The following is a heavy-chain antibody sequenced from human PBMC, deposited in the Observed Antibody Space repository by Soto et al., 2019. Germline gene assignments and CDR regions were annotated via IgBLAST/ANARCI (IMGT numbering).Heavy chain of an antibody. CDR1: CGSFSNYY. J-gene: IGHJ6*02. D-gene: IGHD6-19*01. Sequence: QVQLQQWGAGLLKPSETLSLTCAIYCGSFSNYYWNWIRQPPGKGLEWMGKINHNGSTNYSPSLKSRLTIAVDTSKNQFSLKLISVTAADTAVYFCGRGRGYSNAWGSYYSGMDVWGQGTTVTVSS. CDR3: GRGRGYSNAWGSYYSGMDV. V-gene: IGHV4-34*01. CDR2: INHNGST.